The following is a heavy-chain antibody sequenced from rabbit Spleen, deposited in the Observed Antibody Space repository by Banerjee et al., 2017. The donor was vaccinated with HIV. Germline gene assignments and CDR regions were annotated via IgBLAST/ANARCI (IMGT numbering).Heavy chain of an antibody. V-gene: IGHV1S45*01. CDR3: ARDGAGDGGAGYDEDFYFNL. J-gene: IGHJ4*01. CDR1: GFSSSSSYY. Sequence: QEQLEESGGDLVQPEGSLTLTCTASGFSSSSSYYMCWVRQAPGKGLEWIACIYAGSSGSTYYASWAKGRFTISKTSSTTVTLQMTSLTAADTATYFCARDGAGDGGAGYDEDFYFNLWGPGTLVTVS. CDR2: IYAGSSGST. D-gene: IGHD6-1*01.